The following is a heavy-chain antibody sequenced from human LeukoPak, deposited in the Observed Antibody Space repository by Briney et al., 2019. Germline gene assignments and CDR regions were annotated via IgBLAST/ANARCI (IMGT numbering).Heavy chain of an antibody. V-gene: IGHV3-7*01. CDR1: GFSVSSYW. J-gene: IGHJ4*02. CDR2: TNQEGSEK. Sequence: PGGSLRLSCAASGFSVSSYWMSWVRQAPGKGLEWVANTNQEGSEKYYVDSVKGRFTISKDNAKNSLYLQMNSLRAEDTAVYYCARNQKGLDNRGQGTLVTVSS. CDR3: ARNQKGLDN. D-gene: IGHD1-14*01.